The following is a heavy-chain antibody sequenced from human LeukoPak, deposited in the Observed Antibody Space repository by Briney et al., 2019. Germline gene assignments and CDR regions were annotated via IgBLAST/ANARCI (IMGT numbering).Heavy chain of an antibody. CDR1: GFTFSNYA. D-gene: IGHD2-8*01. Sequence: GGSLRLSCAVSGFTFSNYAINWVRQAPGKGLEWLSYIGSNGDDKLYADSVKGRFTISRDDAKNSVYLQMNSMRDEDTALYYCARDLNGDEDFYYWGQGTLVTVSS. V-gene: IGHV3-48*03. CDR2: IGSNGDDK. J-gene: IGHJ4*02. CDR3: ARDLNGDEDFYY.